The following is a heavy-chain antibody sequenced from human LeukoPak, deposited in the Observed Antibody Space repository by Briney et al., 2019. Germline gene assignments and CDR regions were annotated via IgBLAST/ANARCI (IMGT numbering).Heavy chain of an antibody. CDR3: ARRAVVVVGAYGGFDY. CDR1: GGSISSTSSY. V-gene: IGHV4-39*01. CDR2: IYYSGST. Sequence: PSETLSLTCTVSGGSISSTSSYWGWIRQPPGKGLEWIGSIYYSGSTYYNPSLKSRVTISVDTSKNQFSLKLSSVTAADTAVYYCARRAVVVVGAYGGFDYWGQGTLVTVSS. D-gene: IGHD1-26*01. J-gene: IGHJ4*02.